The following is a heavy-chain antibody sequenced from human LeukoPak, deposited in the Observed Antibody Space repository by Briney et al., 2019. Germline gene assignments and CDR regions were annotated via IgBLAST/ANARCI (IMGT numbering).Heavy chain of an antibody. J-gene: IGHJ3*02. CDR3: ARALGVIGEDAFDI. D-gene: IGHD3-22*01. Sequence: SETLSLTCTVSGGSISPYYWSWIRQPPGKGLEWIAYIFYSGTTDYNPSLKSRVTMSVDTSKNQFSLKLSSVTAADTAVYYCARALGVIGEDAFDIWGQGTMVTVSS. CDR2: IFYSGTT. V-gene: IGHV4-59*12. CDR1: GGSISPYY.